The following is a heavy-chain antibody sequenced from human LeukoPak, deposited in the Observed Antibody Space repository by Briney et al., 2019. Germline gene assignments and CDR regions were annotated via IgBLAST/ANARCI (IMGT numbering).Heavy chain of an antibody. CDR3: ARVLTGSNRQLDY. Sequence: PGGSLRLSCAASGFTFSSYWMSWVRQAPGKGLEWVANIKKDGSEKYYVDAVKGRFTISRDNAENTLYLQMNILRAEDTAVYYCARVLTGSNRQLDYWGQGTLVTVSS. V-gene: IGHV3-7*04. CDR2: IKKDGSEK. J-gene: IGHJ4*02. CDR1: GFTFSSYW. D-gene: IGHD3-9*01.